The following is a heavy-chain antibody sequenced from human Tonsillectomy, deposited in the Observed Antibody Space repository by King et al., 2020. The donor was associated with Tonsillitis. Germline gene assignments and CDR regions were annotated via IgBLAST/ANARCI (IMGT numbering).Heavy chain of an antibody. J-gene: IGHJ4*02. CDR3: AKETRGYYFDY. Sequence: VQLVESGGVVVQPGGSLRLSCAASGFTFDDYTMHWVRQAPGKGLEGISLISWDGGTTYYEDSVKGRFTISRDNNKNSLYLQMNNVRTEDTALYYCAKETRGYYFDYWGQGTLVTVSS. V-gene: IGHV3-43*01. CDR1: GFTFDDYT. D-gene: IGHD3-22*01. CDR2: ISWDGGTT.